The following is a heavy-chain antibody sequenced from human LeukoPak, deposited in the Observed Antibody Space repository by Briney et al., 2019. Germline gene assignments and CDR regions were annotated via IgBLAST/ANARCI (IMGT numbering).Heavy chain of an antibody. Sequence: ASVKVSCKVSGYTLTELSIHWVRQAPGKGLEWMGGFDPEHGETIYAQKFQGRVTMTEDTSTDTAYMELSSLRSEDTGVYYCATSPGHYFDRGGYIYDYWGQGTLVTVSS. CDR1: GYTLTELS. D-gene: IGHD3-22*01. CDR2: FDPEHGET. CDR3: ATSPGHYFDRGGYIYDY. V-gene: IGHV1-24*01. J-gene: IGHJ4*02.